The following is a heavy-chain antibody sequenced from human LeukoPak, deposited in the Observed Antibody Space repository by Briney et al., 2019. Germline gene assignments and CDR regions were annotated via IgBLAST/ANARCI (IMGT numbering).Heavy chain of an antibody. V-gene: IGHV3-66*01. J-gene: IGHJ4*02. CDR3: ARGDAFSGDH. CDR2: ISSGGST. CDR1: GFSVSSNY. Sequence: GGSLRLSCAASGFSVSSNYMSWVRQAPGQGLEWVSVISSGGSTYYADSVKGRFTISRDNSKNTLYLQMNGLRVEDTAVYYCARGDAFSGDHWGQGTLVTVSS. D-gene: IGHD3-16*01.